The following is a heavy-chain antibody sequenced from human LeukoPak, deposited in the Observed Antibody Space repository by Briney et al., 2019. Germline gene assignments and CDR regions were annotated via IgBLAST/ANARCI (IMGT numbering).Heavy chain of an antibody. CDR1: GFTFSDYY. J-gene: IGHJ4*02. CDR3: ARDFSGSYYYFDY. Sequence: GGSLRLSCAASGFTFSDYYMSWIRQAPGKGLEWVSYISSSGSTIYYADSVRGRFTISRDNAKNSLYLQMNSLRAEDTAVYYCARDFSGSYYYFDYWGQGTLVTVSS. D-gene: IGHD1-26*01. CDR2: ISSSGSTI. V-gene: IGHV3-11*01.